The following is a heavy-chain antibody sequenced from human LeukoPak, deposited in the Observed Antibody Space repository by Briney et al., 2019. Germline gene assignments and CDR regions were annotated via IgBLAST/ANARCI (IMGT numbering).Heavy chain of an antibody. J-gene: IGHJ1*01. CDR3: SRGGPEAGTHKYFQH. CDR1: GYTFTSYD. V-gene: IGHV1-8*01. CDR2: MNPNNGNT. D-gene: IGHD6-19*01. Sequence: RASVKVSCKASGYTFTSYDINWVRQATGQGLEWMGWMNPNNGNTDYAQKFQGRVTLTRNTSITTAYMELSSLRSEDTAVYYCSRGGPEAGTHKYFQHWGQGTLVTVSS.